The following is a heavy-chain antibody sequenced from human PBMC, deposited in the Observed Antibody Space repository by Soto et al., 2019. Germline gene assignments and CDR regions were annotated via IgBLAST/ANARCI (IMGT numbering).Heavy chain of an antibody. J-gene: IGHJ6*02. D-gene: IGHD3-22*01. CDR1: GGTLSSSSYY. CDR3: ARRLYYDSSGFEGGGMDV. Sequence: TSETLSLTCTVSGGTLSSSSYYWGWLSQPPGKGLEWIGSIYYSGSTYYNPSLKSRVTISVDTSKNQFSLKLSSVTAADTAVYYCARRLYYDSSGFEGGGMDVWGQGTTVTVSS. V-gene: IGHV4-39*01. CDR2: IYYSGST.